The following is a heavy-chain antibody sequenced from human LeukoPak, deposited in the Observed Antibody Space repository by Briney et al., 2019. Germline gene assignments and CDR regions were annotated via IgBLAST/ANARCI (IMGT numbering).Heavy chain of an antibody. Sequence: SVKVSCKASGFTFTSSAVQWVRQARGQRLEWIGWIVVGSGNTNYAQKFQERVTITRDMSTSTAYMELRSLRSDDTAVYYCARDTRYSSDYDYWGQGTLVTVSS. D-gene: IGHD6-19*01. CDR2: IVVGSGNT. CDR3: ARDTRYSSDYDY. V-gene: IGHV1-58*01. CDR1: GFTFTSSA. J-gene: IGHJ4*02.